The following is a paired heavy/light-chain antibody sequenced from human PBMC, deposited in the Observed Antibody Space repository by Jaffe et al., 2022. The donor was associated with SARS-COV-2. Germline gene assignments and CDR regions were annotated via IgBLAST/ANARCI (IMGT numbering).Heavy chain of an antibody. CDR3: ASGNCGGFCYLDF. V-gene: IGHV1-3*01. CDR2: INVGSGDT. Sequence: QVQLVQSGAEVKKPGASVKVSCKASGYTFSSYPMHWVRQAPGQRLEWVGWINVGSGDTKYSQKFQGRVTISRDTSARTAYMELSSLTSEDTAVYYCASGNCGGFCYLDFWGQGTLVTVSS. CDR1: GYTFSSYP. J-gene: IGHJ4*02. D-gene: IGHD2-21*02.
Light chain of an antibody. CDR3: QQRSSWPRFT. V-gene: IGKV3-11*01. Sequence: EIVLTQSPATLSLSPGERATLSCRASQSVSSLLAWYQQKPGQAPRLLIYDASNRATGIPARFTGSGSGTDFTLTITSLEPEDFAVYYCQQRSSWPRFTFGPGTKVDIK. CDR1: QSVSSL. J-gene: IGKJ3*01. CDR2: DAS.